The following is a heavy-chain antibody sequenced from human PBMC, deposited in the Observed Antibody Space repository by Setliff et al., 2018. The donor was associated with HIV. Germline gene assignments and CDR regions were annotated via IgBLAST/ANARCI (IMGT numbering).Heavy chain of an antibody. D-gene: IGHD3-22*01. CDR2: VHNSAGS. CDR1: GDSVSDYY. Sequence: KPSETLSLTCAVSGDSVSDYYWSWIRQPAGRGLEWIGRVHNSAGSNYNPSLKSRVTMSVDTAKNQLSLKLTAVSAADTAVYYCARDRIEVLADSPHDVFDIWGRGIMVTVSS. CDR3: ARDRIEVLADSPHDVFDI. V-gene: IGHV4-4*07. J-gene: IGHJ3*02.